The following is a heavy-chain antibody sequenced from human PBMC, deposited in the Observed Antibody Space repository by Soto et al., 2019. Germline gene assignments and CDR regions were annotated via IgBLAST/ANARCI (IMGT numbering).Heavy chain of an antibody. CDR1: GGTFTNYG. V-gene: IGHV1-69*01. J-gene: IGHJ5*02. CDR2: IIPVFGTT. D-gene: IGHD1-26*01. Sequence: QVQLVQSGAEVKRPGSSVKVACKASGGTFTNYGISWVREAPGQGLEWMGGIIPVFGTTNYAQKFQGRVSITADESTSTAYMDLSSLTSDDTAVYFCARGSEHLLVRVPGGPLYNWFDPWGQGTLVTVSS. CDR3: ARGSEHLLVRVPGGPLYNWFDP.